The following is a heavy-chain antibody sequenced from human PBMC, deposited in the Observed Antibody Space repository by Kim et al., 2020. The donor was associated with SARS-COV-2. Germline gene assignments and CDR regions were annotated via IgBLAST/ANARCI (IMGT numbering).Heavy chain of an antibody. Sequence: GGSLRLSCAASGFTFSNAWMSWVRQAPGKGLEWVGRIKSKTDGGTTDYAAPVKGRFTISRDDSKNTLYLQMNSLKTEDTAVYYCTTDGIYDILTGYYYFDYWGQGTLVTVSS. D-gene: IGHD3-9*01. CDR1: GFTFSNAW. CDR3: TTDGIYDILTGYYYFDY. V-gene: IGHV3-15*01. J-gene: IGHJ4*02. CDR2: IKSKTDGGTT.